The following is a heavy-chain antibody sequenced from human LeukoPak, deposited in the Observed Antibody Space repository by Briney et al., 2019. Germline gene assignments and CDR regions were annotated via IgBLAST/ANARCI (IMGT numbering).Heavy chain of an antibody. Sequence: SVKVSCKASGGTFSSYAISWVRQAPGQGLEWMGRIIPILGIANYAQKFQGRVTITADKSTSTAYMELSSLRSDDTAVYYCARGGDSSGYYGWWGQGTLVTVSS. J-gene: IGHJ4*02. V-gene: IGHV1-69*04. CDR2: IIPILGIA. CDR3: ARGGDSSGYYGW. CDR1: GGTFSSYA. D-gene: IGHD3-22*01.